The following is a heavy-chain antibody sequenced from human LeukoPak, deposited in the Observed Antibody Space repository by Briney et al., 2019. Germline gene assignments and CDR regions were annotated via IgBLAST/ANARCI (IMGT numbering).Heavy chain of an antibody. D-gene: IGHD2-15*01. J-gene: IGHJ4*02. Sequence: PGGSLRLSCAASGFTFSSYAMSWVRQTPGKGLEWVSAISGSGGSTYYADSVKGRFTISRDNSKNTLYLQMNSLRAEDTAVYYCAKVSDIVVVVAATLDYWGQETLLTVSS. CDR3: AKVSDIVVVVAATLDY. CDR2: ISGSGGST. V-gene: IGHV3-23*01. CDR1: GFTFSSYA.